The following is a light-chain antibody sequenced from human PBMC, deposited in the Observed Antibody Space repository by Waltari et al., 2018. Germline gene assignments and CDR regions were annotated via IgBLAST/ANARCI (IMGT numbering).Light chain of an antibody. J-gene: IGKJ3*01. Sequence: AIRMTQSPSSFSASTGDRVTITCRASQGISSYLAWYQQKPGKAPKLLIDAASPLQSGVPSRFSGSGSGTDFTLTISCLQSEDFATYYCQQYYSYPFTVGPGTKADIK. V-gene: IGKV1-8*01. CDR1: QGISSY. CDR2: AAS. CDR3: QQYYSYPFT.